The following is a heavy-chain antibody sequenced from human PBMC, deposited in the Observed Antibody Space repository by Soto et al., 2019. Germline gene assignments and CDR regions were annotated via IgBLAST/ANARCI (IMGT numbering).Heavy chain of an antibody. V-gene: IGHV5-51*01. D-gene: IGHD3-3*01. CDR2: IYPGDSDT. CDR3: ARLNGFGGAYYDFWSGYPYYYYGMDV. CDR1: GYRITIYL. Sequence: GESLKISGKGCGYRITIYLFGCVRQIPGKGLEWLGIIYPGDSDTRYSPSFQGQVTISADKSISTAYLQWSSLKASDTAMYYCARLNGFGGAYYDFWSGYPYYYYGMDVWGQGTTVTVSS. J-gene: IGHJ6*02.